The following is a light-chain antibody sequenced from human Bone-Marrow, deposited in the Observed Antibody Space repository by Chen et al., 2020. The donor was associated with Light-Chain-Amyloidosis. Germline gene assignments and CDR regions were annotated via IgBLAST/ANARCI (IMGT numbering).Light chain of an antibody. CDR2: AAS. Sequence: DIQMTQSPSSLSASVGDRVTVTCRASHNVGTYLNWYQQKLEKAPKLLIYAASTLHSGVPSRFSGSGSETDFTLTISSLQPDDFATYYCQQSYSIPFTFGGGTKVDIK. J-gene: IGKJ4*01. CDR3: QQSYSIPFT. V-gene: IGKV1-39*01. CDR1: HNVGTY.